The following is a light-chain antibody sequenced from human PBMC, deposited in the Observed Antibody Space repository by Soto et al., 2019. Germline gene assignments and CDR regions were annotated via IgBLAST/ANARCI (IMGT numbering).Light chain of an antibody. CDR1: RTVGSNY. CDR3: QQYCSSPLT. Sequence: ELVLKQSPGTLSLSPGETATLTCMASRTVGSNYLACDQQKPAQTPRHLIYGASSRATGIPDRFSGRGSGTDFTLTISRLEPEDFAVYDCQQYCSSPLTFGQGTKVEIE. J-gene: IGKJ1*01. V-gene: IGKV3-20*01. CDR2: GAS.